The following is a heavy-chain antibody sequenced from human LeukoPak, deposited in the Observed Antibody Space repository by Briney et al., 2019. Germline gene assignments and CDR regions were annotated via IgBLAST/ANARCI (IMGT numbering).Heavy chain of an antibody. Sequence: ASVKVSCKASGYTFTSYYMHWVRQAPGQGLEWMGIINPSGGSTSHAQKFQGRVTMTRDTSTSTVYMELSSLRSEDTAVYYCARDELGYYFDYWGQGTLVTFSS. D-gene: IGHD6-13*01. V-gene: IGHV1-46*01. CDR3: ARDELGYYFDY. CDR1: GYTFTSYY. CDR2: INPSGGST. J-gene: IGHJ4*02.